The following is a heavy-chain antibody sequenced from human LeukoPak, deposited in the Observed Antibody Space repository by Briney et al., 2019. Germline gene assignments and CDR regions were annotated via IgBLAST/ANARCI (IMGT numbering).Heavy chain of an antibody. CDR3: ASGTTPGPSYYYMDV. CDR1: GGSISSYY. V-gene: IGHV4-4*07. Sequence: SGTLSLTCTVSGGSISSYYWSWIRQPAGKGLEWIGRIYTSGSTNYNPSLKSRVTMSVDTSKNQFSLKLSSVTAADTAVYYCASGTTPGPSYYYMDVWGKGTTVTVSS. D-gene: IGHD1-1*01. J-gene: IGHJ6*03. CDR2: IYTSGST.